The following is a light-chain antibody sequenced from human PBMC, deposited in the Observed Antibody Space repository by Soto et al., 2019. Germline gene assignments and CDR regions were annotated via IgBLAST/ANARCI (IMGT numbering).Light chain of an antibody. J-gene: IGLJ2*01. CDR3: SSYSGSSTQVI. V-gene: IGLV2-14*01. CDR2: EVS. CDR1: SSDVGAYNY. Sequence: QSALTQPASVSGSPGQSITISCTGSSSDVGAYNYVSWYQQYPGKAPKVMIYEVSHRPSGVSNRFSGSKSGNTASLTISGLQAEDEADYYCSSYSGSSTQVIFGGGTKVTVL.